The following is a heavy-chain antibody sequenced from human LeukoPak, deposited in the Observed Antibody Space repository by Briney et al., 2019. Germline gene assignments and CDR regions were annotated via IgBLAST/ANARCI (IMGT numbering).Heavy chain of an antibody. D-gene: IGHD1-1*01. V-gene: IGHV3-9*01. CDR3: EMGAATEMSDEYFQH. J-gene: IGHJ1*01. Sequence: PGRSLRLSCAASGFSFDDYGMHWVRQAPGKDLEWVSCLNWNSGRKGYADSVKGRFTISRDNARNSLYLQMNSLRPENTAFYYYEMGAATEMSDEYFQHWGQDTLGTVSS. CDR2: LNWNSGRK. CDR1: GFSFDDYG.